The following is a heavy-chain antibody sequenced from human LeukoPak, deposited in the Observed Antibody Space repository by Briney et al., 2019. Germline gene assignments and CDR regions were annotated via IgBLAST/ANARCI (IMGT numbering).Heavy chain of an antibody. CDR3: ARDQWEQYYYYGMDV. CDR2: IYTSGST. V-gene: IGHV4-4*07. Sequence: PSETLSLTCTVSGGSISSYYWSWIRQPAGKGLEWIGRIYTSGSTNYNPSLKSRVTRSVDTSKNQFSLKLSSVTAADTAVYYCARDQWEQYYYYGMDVWGQGTTVTVSS. D-gene: IGHD1-26*01. CDR1: GGSISSYY. J-gene: IGHJ6*02.